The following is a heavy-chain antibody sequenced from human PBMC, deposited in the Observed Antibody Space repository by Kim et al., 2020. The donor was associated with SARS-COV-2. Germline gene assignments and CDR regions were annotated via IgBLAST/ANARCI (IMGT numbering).Heavy chain of an antibody. D-gene: IGHD3-10*01. CDR3: ARDYGYGSGGGY. Sequence: GGSLRLSCAASGFTVSSNYMSWVRQAPGKGLEWVSVIYSGGSTYYADSVKGRFTISRDNSKNTLYLQMNSLRAEGTAVYYCARDYGYGSGGGYWGQGTLVTVSS. CDR2: IYSGGST. CDR1: GFTVSSNY. J-gene: IGHJ4*02. V-gene: IGHV3-66*01.